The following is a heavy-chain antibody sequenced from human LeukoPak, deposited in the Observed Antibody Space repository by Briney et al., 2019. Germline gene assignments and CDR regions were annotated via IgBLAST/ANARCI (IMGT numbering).Heavy chain of an antibody. V-gene: IGHV4-39*01. Sequence: QSSETLSLTCTVSGVSISSSSYYWGWIRQPPGKGLEWIGSIYYSGSTYYNPSLKSRVTISVDTSKNQFSLKLSSVTAADTAVYYCARHRTFYGSGSYRLYYYYMDVWGKGTTVTTSS. J-gene: IGHJ6*03. D-gene: IGHD3-10*01. CDR3: ARHRTFYGSGSYRLYYYYMDV. CDR1: GVSISSSSYY. CDR2: IYYSGST.